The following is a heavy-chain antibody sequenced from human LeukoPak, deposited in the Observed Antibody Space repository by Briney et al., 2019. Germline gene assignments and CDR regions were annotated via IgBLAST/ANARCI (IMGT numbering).Heavy chain of an antibody. J-gene: IGHJ3*02. CDR2: INPSGGST. CDR1: GYTFTSYY. D-gene: IGHD3-10*01. V-gene: IGHV1-46*01. Sequence: ASVKVSCKASGYTFTSYYMHRVRQAPGQGLEWMGIINPSGGSTSYAQKFQGRVTMTRDTSTSTVYMELSSLRSEDTAVYYCARDPFSLPSGDAGAFDIWGQGTMVTVSS. CDR3: ARDPFSLPSGDAGAFDI.